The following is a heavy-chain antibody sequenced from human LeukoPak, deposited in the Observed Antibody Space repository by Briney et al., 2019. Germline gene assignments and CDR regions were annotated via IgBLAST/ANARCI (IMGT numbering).Heavy chain of an antibody. J-gene: IGHJ5*02. Sequence: SETLSLTCTVSGGSISSHYWSWIRQPPGKGLEWIGYIYYSGSTNYNPSLKSRVTISVDTSKNRFSLKLSSVTAADTAVYYCARSAGTTSFGNWFDPWGQGTLVTVSS. CDR2: IYYSGST. V-gene: IGHV4-59*11. CDR3: ARSAGTTSFGNWFDP. D-gene: IGHD1-7*01. CDR1: GGSISSHY.